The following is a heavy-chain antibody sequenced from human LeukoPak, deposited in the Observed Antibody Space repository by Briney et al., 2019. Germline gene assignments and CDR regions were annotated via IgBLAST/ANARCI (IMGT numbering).Heavy chain of an antibody. D-gene: IGHD6-13*01. CDR3: ARDRSSSYTRDWFDP. CDR2: IYNSESI. J-gene: IGHJ5*02. CDR1: GGSINGYY. Sequence: SETLSLTCTVSGGSINGYYWSWIRQPAGKGLEWIGRIYNSESINYNPSLKSRVTMSIDTSKSQFSLKLNSVAAADTAVYYCARDRSSSYTRDWFDPWGQGALVTVSS. V-gene: IGHV4-4*07.